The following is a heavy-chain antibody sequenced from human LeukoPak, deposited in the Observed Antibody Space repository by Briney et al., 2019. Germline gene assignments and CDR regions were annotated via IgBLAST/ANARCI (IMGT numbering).Heavy chain of an antibody. CDR2: ISSSGSTI. V-gene: IGHV3-48*03. D-gene: IGHD1-1*01. J-gene: IGHJ6*03. CDR3: ARLEVTTYYYYYYYMDV. CDR1: GFTFSSYE. Sequence: GGSLRLSCAASGFTFSSYEMNWVRQAPGKGLEWVSYISSSGSTIYYADSVKGRFTISRDNAKNSLYLQMNSLRAEDTAVYYCARLEVTTYYYYYYYMDVWGKGTTVTISS.